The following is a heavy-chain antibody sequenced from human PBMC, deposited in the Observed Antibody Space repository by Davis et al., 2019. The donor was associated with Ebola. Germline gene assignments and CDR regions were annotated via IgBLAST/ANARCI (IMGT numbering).Heavy chain of an antibody. J-gene: IGHJ4*02. Sequence: KVFCKGSGYSFTSYWIGWVRQMPGKGLEWMGIIYPGDSDTRYSPSFQGQVTISADKSISTAYLQWSSLKASDTAMYYCARSLCGGDCPIDYWGQGTLVTVSS. D-gene: IGHD2-21*02. V-gene: IGHV5-51*01. CDR1: GYSFTSYW. CDR2: IYPGDSDT. CDR3: ARSLCGGDCPIDY.